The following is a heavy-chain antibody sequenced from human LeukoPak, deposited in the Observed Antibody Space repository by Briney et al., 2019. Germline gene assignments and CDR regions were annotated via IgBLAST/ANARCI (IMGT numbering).Heavy chain of an antibody. Sequence: ASVKVSCKASVYTFTGYYMHWVRPAPGRGREWKGSINTNSGGTNYAQKFQGRVTMPRDTSISPAYMELSSLRSDDPAVYYCARDLGGMDVWGQGTTVTVSS. CDR3: ARDLGGMDV. CDR1: VYTFTGYY. J-gene: IGHJ6*02. CDR2: INTNSGGT. D-gene: IGHD3-16*01. V-gene: IGHV1-2*02.